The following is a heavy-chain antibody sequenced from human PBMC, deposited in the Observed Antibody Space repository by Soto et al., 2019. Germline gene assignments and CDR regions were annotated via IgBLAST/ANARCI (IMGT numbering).Heavy chain of an antibody. V-gene: IGHV4-59*01. Sequence: SETLSLTCTVSGGSISPYYWSWLRQSPGKGLEWLGYIYYTGTADYNPSLENRVTLSVDTSTNRFSLELTSVTAADTAVYYCGRHPADGNEGYGFDHWGPGTLVTVSS. CDR3: GRHPADGNEGYGFDH. D-gene: IGHD2-15*01. CDR1: GGSISPYY. J-gene: IGHJ5*02. CDR2: IYYTGTA.